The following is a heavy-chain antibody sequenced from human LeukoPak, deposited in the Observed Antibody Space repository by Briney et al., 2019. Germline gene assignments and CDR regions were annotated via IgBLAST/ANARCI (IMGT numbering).Heavy chain of an antibody. D-gene: IGHD1-1*01. CDR3: ARDYNWNPPDY. CDR1: GFTFSSHW. CDR2: IDSDGRIT. J-gene: IGHJ4*02. V-gene: IGHV3-74*01. Sequence: GGSLRLSCAASGFTFSSHWMHWVRQAPGKGLVWVSRIDSDGRITTYADSAKGRFTISRDNAKNTLYLQMSTLRDEDTAVYYCARDYNWNPPDYWGQGTLVTVSS.